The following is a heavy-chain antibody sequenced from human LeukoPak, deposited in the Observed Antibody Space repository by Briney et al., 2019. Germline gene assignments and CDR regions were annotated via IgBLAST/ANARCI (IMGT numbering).Heavy chain of an antibody. CDR3: ARDLGELIDY. CDR1: GFTFSSYA. J-gene: IGHJ4*02. CDR2: ISYDGSNK. Sequence: PGGSLRLSCAASGFTFSSYAMHWVRQAPGKGLEWEAVISYDGSNKYYADSVKGRFTISRDNSKNTLYLQMNGLRAEDTAVYYCARDLGELIDYWGQGTLVTVSS. D-gene: IGHD3-10*01. V-gene: IGHV3-30-3*01.